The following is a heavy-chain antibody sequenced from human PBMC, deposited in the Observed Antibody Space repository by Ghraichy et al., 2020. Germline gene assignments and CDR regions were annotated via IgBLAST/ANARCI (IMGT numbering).Heavy chain of an antibody. J-gene: IGHJ6*02. CDR2: ISSSSSYI. CDR3: ASIYGDYAPLYYYYGMDV. CDR1: GFTFSSYS. Sequence: GSLRLSCAASGFTFSSYSMNWVRQAPGKGLEWVSSISSSSSYIYYADSVKGRFTISRDNAKNSLYLQMNSLRAEDTAVYYCASIYGDYAPLYYYYGMDVWGQGTTVTVSS. V-gene: IGHV3-21*01. D-gene: IGHD4-17*01.